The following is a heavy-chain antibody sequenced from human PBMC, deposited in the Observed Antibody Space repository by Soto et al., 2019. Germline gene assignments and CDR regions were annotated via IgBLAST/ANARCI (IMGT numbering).Heavy chain of an antibody. CDR1: GYTFTSYG. V-gene: IGHV1-18*01. D-gene: IGHD1-7*01. J-gene: IGHJ6*02. CDR2: ISAYNGNT. Sequence: GASVKVSCNASGYTFTSYGISWVRQAPGQGLEWMGWISAYNGNTNYAQKLQGRVTMTTDTSTSTAYMELRSLRSDDTAVYYCAREGLTGTARLYYGMDVWGQGTTVTVSS. CDR3: AREGLTGTARLYYGMDV.